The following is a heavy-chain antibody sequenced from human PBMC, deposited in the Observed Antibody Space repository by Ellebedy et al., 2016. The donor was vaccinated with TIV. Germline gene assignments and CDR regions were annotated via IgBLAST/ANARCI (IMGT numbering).Heavy chain of an antibody. V-gene: IGHV3-74*01. Sequence: GGSLRLSCAASGFTFSRYWMHWVRQPPGKGLVWVSRINSDGSGTSYADSAEGRFTISRDSSKNTLDLQMNSLRVEDTGVYYCVKGAYPVPTVMAVWGQGTMVTVSS. CDR1: GFTFSRYW. CDR2: INSDGSGT. CDR3: VKGAYPVPTVMAV. J-gene: IGHJ6*02. D-gene: IGHD3-16*01.